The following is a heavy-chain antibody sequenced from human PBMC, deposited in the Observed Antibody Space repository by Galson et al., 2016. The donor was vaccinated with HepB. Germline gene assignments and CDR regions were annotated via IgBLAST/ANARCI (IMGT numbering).Heavy chain of an antibody. D-gene: IGHD2-2*01. CDR1: GVTFSTHA. Sequence: SLRLSCAASGVTFSTHAMTWVRQAPGKGLEWVSAVTGSGGSTYYAGSVKGRFTISRDNTRNTLYLQMNGLRAEDTAVYYCAGDLGHCRSTSCDMSVHYGMDVWGQGTTVTVAS. CDR3: AGDLGHCRSTSCDMSVHYGMDV. V-gene: IGHV3-23*01. J-gene: IGHJ6*02. CDR2: VTGSGGST.